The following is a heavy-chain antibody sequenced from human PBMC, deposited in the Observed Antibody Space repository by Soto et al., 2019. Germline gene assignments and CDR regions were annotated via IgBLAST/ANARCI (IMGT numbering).Heavy chain of an antibody. Sequence: QVQLVQSGAEEKKPGASVKVSCKASGYTFTSYAMHWVRQAPGQRLEWMGWINAGNGNTKYSQKFQGRVTITRDTAASTAYMGMSSLRSEDTAVYYCARETGSGMDVWGQGTTVTVSS. V-gene: IGHV1-3*05. CDR1: GYTFTSYA. CDR2: INAGNGNT. D-gene: IGHD3-10*01. CDR3: ARETGSGMDV. J-gene: IGHJ6*02.